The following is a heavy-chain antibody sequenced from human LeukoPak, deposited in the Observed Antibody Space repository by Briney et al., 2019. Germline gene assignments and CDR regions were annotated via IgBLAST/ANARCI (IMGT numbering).Heavy chain of an antibody. CDR2: INTNTGNP. Sequence: ASVKVSCKVSGYTLTELSMHWVRQAPGQGLEWMGWINTNTGNPTYAQGFTGRFVFSLDTSVTTAYLQISSLKAEDTAVYYCARAEVYCSGSTCFLYWGQGTLVTVSS. CDR3: ARAEVYCSGSTCFLY. J-gene: IGHJ4*02. CDR1: GYTLTELS. D-gene: IGHD2-15*01. V-gene: IGHV7-4-1*02.